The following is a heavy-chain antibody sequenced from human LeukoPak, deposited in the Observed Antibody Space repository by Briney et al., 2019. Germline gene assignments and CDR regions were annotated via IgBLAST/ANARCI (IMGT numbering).Heavy chain of an antibody. CDR2: IFTSGST. J-gene: IGHJ4*02. Sequence: SENLSLTCTVSGGSSSGYYWSWLRQPAGKGLEWIGRIFTSGSTHYNPSLRSRVTISLDKSKNQFSLKLTSVTAADTAVYFCAREEYNDSSGRILWGQGTLVTVSS. V-gene: IGHV4-4*07. D-gene: IGHD3-22*01. CDR3: AREEYNDSSGRIL. CDR1: GGSSSGYY.